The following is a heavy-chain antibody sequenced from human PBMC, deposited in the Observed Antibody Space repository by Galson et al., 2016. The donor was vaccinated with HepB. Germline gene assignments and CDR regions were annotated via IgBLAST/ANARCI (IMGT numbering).Heavy chain of an antibody. CDR2: ISTSGTNT. CDR3: AKGTTLQVHFGYFDH. D-gene: IGHD1/OR15-1a*01. V-gene: IGHV3-11*01. CDR1: GFTFGDYY. Sequence: SLRLSCAASGFTFGDYYMTWIRQAPGKGLEWVSYISTSGTNTYYADSVKGRFTISRDNSKNTLYLQMNSLRVDDTAVYYCAKGTTLQVHFGYFDHWGQGTLVTVSS. J-gene: IGHJ4*02.